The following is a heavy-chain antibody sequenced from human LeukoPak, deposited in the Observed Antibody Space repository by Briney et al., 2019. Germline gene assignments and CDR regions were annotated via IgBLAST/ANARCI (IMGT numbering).Heavy chain of an antibody. CDR3: ARDVFGELTNWFDP. CDR1: GYTFTSYG. J-gene: IGHJ5*02. CDR2: IIPIFGTA. Sequence: SVKVSCKASGYTFTSYGISWVRQAPGQGLEWMGGIIPIFGTANYAQKFQGRVTITADKSTSTAYMELSSLRSEDTAVYYCARDVFGELTNWFDPWGQGTLVTVSS. D-gene: IGHD3-10*01. V-gene: IGHV1-69*06.